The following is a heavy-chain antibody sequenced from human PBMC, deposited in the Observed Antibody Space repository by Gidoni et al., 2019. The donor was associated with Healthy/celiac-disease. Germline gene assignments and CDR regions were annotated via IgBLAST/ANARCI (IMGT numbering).Heavy chain of an antibody. Sequence: QVQLQESGPGLVKPSQTLSLTCTVSGGSISSGSYYWSWIRQPAGKGLEWIGRIYTSGSPNYNPSLKSRVTISVDTSKNQFSLKLSSVTAADTAVYYCARGRDPGYSYGYGMDVWGQGTTVTVSS. J-gene: IGHJ6*02. CDR1: GGSISSGSYY. CDR2: IYTSGSP. D-gene: IGHD5-18*01. CDR3: ARGRDPGYSYGYGMDV. V-gene: IGHV4-61*02.